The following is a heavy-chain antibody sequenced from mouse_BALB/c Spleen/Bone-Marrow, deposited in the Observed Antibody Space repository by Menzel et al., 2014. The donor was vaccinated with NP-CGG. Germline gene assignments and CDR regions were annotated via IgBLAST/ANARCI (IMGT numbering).Heavy chain of an antibody. J-gene: IGHJ3*01. CDR3: AVYDYEGFAY. V-gene: IGHV14-3*02. CDR2: IDPANGNT. D-gene: IGHD2-4*01. Sequence: VQLQQPGAELVKPGASVKLSCTASGFNIKDTYMHWVKQRPEQGLEWIGRIDPANGNTKYDPKFQGKATITADTSSNTAYLQLSSLTSEDTVVYYCAVYDYEGFAYWGQGTLVTVSA. CDR1: GFNIKDTY.